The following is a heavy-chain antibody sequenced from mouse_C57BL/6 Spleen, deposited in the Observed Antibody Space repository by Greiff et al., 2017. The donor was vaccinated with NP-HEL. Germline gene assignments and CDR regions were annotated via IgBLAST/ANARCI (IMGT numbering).Heavy chain of an antibody. CDR3: ARGYGSSYFDY. D-gene: IGHD1-1*01. J-gene: IGHJ2*01. V-gene: IGHV1-82*01. Sequence: QVQLQQSGPELVKPGASVKISCKASGYAFSSSWMNWVKQRPGKGLEWIGRIYPGDGDTNYNGKFKGKATLTADKSSSTAYMQLSSLTSEDSAVYFCARGYGSSYFDYWGQGTTLTVSS. CDR2: IYPGDGDT. CDR1: GYAFSSSW.